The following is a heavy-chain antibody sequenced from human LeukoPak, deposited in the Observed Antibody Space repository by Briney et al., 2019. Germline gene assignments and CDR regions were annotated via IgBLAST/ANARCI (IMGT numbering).Heavy chain of an antibody. J-gene: IGHJ4*02. Sequence: GESLKISCVASGFTFSTFWMAWVRQAPGQGLEWVANMKQDGSAKHYVDSVKGRFTISRDNAKNSLYLQMNSLRAEDTAVYYCARDVDGSLDYWGQGTLVTVSS. V-gene: IGHV3-7*01. CDR1: GFTFSTFW. CDR3: ARDVDGSLDY. D-gene: IGHD1-26*01. CDR2: MKQDGSAK.